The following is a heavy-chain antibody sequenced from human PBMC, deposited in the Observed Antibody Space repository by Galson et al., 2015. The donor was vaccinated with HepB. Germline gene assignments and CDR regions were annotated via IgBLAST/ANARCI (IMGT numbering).Heavy chain of an antibody. J-gene: IGHJ5*02. V-gene: IGHV4-4*02. Sequence: LSLTCLVSGASVSSTNWWTWLRHSPEKGLEWIGEVYQNGMTNYNPSLESRATISVIRPRNQFTLTLTSAITADTAVYYCARDVGASNCSNVTCFGQLHNWFDPWGQGTRVFVSS. CDR1: GASVSSTNW. CDR2: VYQNGMT. CDR3: ARDVGASNCSNVTCFGQLHNWFDP. D-gene: IGHD2-8*01.